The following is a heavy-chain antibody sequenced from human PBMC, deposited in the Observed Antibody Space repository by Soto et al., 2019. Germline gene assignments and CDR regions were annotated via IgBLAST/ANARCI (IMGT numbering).Heavy chain of an antibody. CDR3: ARGDPFDPLDY. D-gene: IGHD3-9*01. CDR2: TSHDGSNK. CDR1: GFTFSRYT. J-gene: IGHJ4*02. Sequence: GGSLRLSCAASGFTFSRYTMHWVRQAPGKGLEWVAVTSHDGSNKYYADSVKGRFTISRDNSKNTLYLQMSSLRGEDTAVYFCARGDPFDPLDYWGQGTLVTVSS. V-gene: IGHV3-30-3*01.